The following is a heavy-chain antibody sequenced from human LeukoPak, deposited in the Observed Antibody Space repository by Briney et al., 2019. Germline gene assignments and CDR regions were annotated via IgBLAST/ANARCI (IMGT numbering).Heavy chain of an antibody. CDR2: ISSSGSTI. CDR1: GFTFSSYE. V-gene: IGHV3-48*03. Sequence: PGGSLRLSCAASGFTFSSYEMNWVRQAPGKGLEWDSYISSSGSTIYYADSVKGRFTISRDNAKNSLYLQMNSLRAEDTAVYYCARLYSSGWYDFDYWGQGTLVTVSS. J-gene: IGHJ4*02. D-gene: IGHD6-19*01. CDR3: ARLYSSGWYDFDY.